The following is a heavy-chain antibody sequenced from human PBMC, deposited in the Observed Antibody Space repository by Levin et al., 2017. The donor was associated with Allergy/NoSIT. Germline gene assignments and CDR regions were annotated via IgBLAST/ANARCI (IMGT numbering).Heavy chain of an antibody. Sequence: AASVKVSCKASGFTFSNSAIQWVRQARGQRLEWIGWIVVGTNDTNYAQKFQERVTITRDMSTSTVHMELRSLRSEDTAVYYCAAEVGRYGDYIYYFYGMDVWGQGTTVTVSS. CDR3: AAEVGRYGDYIYYFYGMDV. CDR1: GFTFSNSA. CDR2: IVVGTNDT. J-gene: IGHJ6*02. V-gene: IGHV1-58*02. D-gene: IGHD4-17*01.